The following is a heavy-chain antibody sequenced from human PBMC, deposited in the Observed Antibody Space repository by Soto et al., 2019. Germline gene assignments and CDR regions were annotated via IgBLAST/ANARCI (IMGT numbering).Heavy chain of an antibody. J-gene: IGHJ1*01. D-gene: IGHD6-19*01. CDR1: GYTFTSYG. CDR2: ISAYNGNT. CDR3: ARALAGAGTNGYLQH. V-gene: IGHV1-18*01. Sequence: QVQLVQSGAEVKKPGASVKVSCKASGYTFTSYGISWVRQAPGQGLDWMGWISAYNGNTNYAQNIQGRVTMTTDTSASTAYMELRSLRSDDTAVYYCARALAGAGTNGYLQHWGQGTLVTVSS.